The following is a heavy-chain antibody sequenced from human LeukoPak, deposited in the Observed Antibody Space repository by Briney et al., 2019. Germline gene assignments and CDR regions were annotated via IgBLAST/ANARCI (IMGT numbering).Heavy chain of an antibody. Sequence: GGSLRLSCAASGFTLSSHWMHWVRQAAGRWLVWVSCIHPVGATTSYADSVKDRFTITRDSAKNTVFLQTNSLRAEHTAVYYCAREVDTAMATFDYWGQGTLVTVSS. CDR2: IHPVGATT. V-gene: IGHV3-74*01. CDR1: GFTLSSHW. CDR3: AREVDTAMATFDY. D-gene: IGHD5-18*01. J-gene: IGHJ4*02.